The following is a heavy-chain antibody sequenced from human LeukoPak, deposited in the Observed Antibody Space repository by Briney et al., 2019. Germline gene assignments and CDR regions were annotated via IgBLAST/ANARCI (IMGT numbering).Heavy chain of an antibody. CDR1: GFTFSSYA. V-gene: IGHV3-23*01. J-gene: IGHJ3*02. D-gene: IGHD6-19*01. CDR2: IGDSSGST. Sequence: PGGSLRLSCAASGFTFSSYAMSWVRQAPGKGLEWVSGIGDSSGSTYYADSAKGRFTISRDNAKNFLYLQMNSLRAEDTALYYCARTVSSAGWSDDAFDIWGQGTMVTVSS. CDR3: ARTVSSAGWSDDAFDI.